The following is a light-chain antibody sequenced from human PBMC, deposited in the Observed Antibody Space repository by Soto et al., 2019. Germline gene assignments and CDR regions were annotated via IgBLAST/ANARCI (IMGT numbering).Light chain of an antibody. CDR2: EVS. CDR3: SSYTSSSTLFYV. J-gene: IGLJ1*01. V-gene: IGLV2-14*01. CDR1: SSDVGGYNY. Sequence: QSVLTQPASVSGSPGQSITISCTGTSSDVGGYNYVSWYQQHPGKAPKLMIYEVSNRPSGVSNRFSGSKSGNTASLTISGLQAEDEADYYCSSYTSSSTLFYVFGTGTKDTVL.